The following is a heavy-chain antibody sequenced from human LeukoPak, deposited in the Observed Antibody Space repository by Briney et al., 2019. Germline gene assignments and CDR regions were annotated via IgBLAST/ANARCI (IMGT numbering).Heavy chain of an antibody. J-gene: IGHJ6*03. CDR2: IIPIFGTA. D-gene: IGHD2-21*02. Sequence: GASVKVSCKASGGTFSSYAISWVRQAPGQGLEWMGGIIPIFGTANYAQKFQGRVTITADESTSTAYMELSSLRSEDTAVYYCARGKRGDHGNYYYYYMDVWGKGTTVTISS. CDR3: ARGKRGDHGNYYYYYMDV. CDR1: GGTFSSYA. V-gene: IGHV1-69*13.